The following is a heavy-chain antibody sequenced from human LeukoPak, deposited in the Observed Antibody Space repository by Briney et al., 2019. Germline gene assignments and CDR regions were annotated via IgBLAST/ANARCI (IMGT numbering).Heavy chain of an antibody. J-gene: IGHJ3*02. CDR3: ARTSIAARRANAFDI. Sequence: PPQTLSLTCAVSGGSISSGGYSWSWIRQPPGKGLEWIGYIYHSGSTYYNPSLKSRVTISVDRSKNQFSLKLSSVTAADTAVYYCARTSIAARRANAFDIWGRGTMVTVSS. D-gene: IGHD6-6*01. CDR2: IYHSGST. V-gene: IGHV4-30-2*01. CDR1: GGSISSGGYS.